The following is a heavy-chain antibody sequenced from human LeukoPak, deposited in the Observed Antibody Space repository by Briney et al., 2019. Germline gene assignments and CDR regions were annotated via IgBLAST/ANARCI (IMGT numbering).Heavy chain of an antibody. CDR1: GFTFSSYA. D-gene: IGHD6-19*01. J-gene: IGHJ6*02. V-gene: IGHV3-30-3*01. CDR3: ARDRHSSGWPSPIYYYYYGMDV. Sequence: PGGPLRLSCAASGFTFSSYAMHGVRQAPGKGLEWVAVISYDGSNKYYADSVKGRFTISRDNSKNTLYLQMNSLRAEDTAVYYCARDRHSSGWPSPIYYYYYGMDVWGQGTTVTVSS. CDR2: ISYDGSNK.